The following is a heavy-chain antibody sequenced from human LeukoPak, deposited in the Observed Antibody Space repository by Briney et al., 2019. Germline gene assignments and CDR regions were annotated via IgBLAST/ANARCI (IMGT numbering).Heavy chain of an antibody. V-gene: IGHV3-21*01. J-gene: IGHJ4*02. Sequence: GGSLRLSCAASGFTFSSYNMNWVRQAPGKGLEWVSFISSSGNFIYYADSVKGRFTISRDNAKNSLFLQMNSLRAEDTAVYFCAREKFIYGFDYWGQGMLVTVSS. D-gene: IGHD3-10*01. CDR3: AREKFIYGFDY. CDR2: ISSSGNFI. CDR1: GFTFSSYN.